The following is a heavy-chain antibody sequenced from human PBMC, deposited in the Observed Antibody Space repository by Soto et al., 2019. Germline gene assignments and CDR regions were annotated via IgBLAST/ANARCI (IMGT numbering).Heavy chain of an antibody. Sequence: ASVKVSCKASGYTFTSYAMHWVRQAPGQRLEWMGWINAGNGNTKYSQKFQGRVTITRDTSASTAYRELSSLRSEDTAVYYCAREPPRYNWNHTGFDPWGQGTLVTVSS. CDR2: INAGNGNT. J-gene: IGHJ5*02. D-gene: IGHD1-20*01. CDR3: AREPPRYNWNHTGFDP. V-gene: IGHV1-3*01. CDR1: GYTFTSYA.